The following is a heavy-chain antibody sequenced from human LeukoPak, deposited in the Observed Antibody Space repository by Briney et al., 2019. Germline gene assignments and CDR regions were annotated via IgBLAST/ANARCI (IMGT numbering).Heavy chain of an antibody. CDR1: GGSISSYY. Sequence: KPSETLSLTCTVSGGSISSYYWSWIRQPPGKGLECIGYMYYTGSTNYNPSLKSRVTISVDTSKNQFSLKLTSVAAADAAVYCGARGGEFFRGASFDYWGQGSLVTVSS. CDR2: MYYTGST. D-gene: IGHD3-10*01. V-gene: IGHV4-59*01. J-gene: IGHJ4*02. CDR3: ARGGEFFRGASFDY.